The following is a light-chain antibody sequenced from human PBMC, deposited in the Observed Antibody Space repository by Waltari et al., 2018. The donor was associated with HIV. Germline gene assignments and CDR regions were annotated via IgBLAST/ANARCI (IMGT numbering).Light chain of an antibody. CDR1: RTILYNSNNKNY. Sequence: DIVMTQSPDALALSLGERATINCKSSRTILYNSNNKNYLAWYQQKPGPPPKLLIYWASTRESGVPDRFSGSGSGTDFTLTISNVQAEDMAVYYCQQYFNTPLTFGGGTKVEIK. J-gene: IGKJ4*01. CDR2: WAS. CDR3: QQYFNTPLT. V-gene: IGKV4-1*01.